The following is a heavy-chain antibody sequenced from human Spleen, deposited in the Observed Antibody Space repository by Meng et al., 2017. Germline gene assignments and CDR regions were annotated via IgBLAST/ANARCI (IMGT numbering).Heavy chain of an antibody. D-gene: IGHD1-7*01. CDR1: GGTFSSYT. J-gene: IGHJ4*02. CDR3: ARGAGELPHFDY. Sequence: SVKVSCKASGGTFSSYTISWVRQAPGQELEWMGRIIPILGIANYAQKFQGRVTITADKSTSTAYMELSSLRSEDTAVYYCARGAGELPHFDYWGQGTLVTVSS. CDR2: IIPILGIA. V-gene: IGHV1-69*02.